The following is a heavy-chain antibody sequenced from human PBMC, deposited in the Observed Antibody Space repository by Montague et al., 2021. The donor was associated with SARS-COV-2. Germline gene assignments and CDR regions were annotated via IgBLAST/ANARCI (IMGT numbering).Heavy chain of an antibody. CDR2: ISYSATS. CDR1: GASRSTKNYY. Sequence: SETLSLTCTFSGASRSTKNYYWGWIRQPPGKGLEWIGSISYSATSYSNPSLKSRATMSVDTSRNQLSLNLSSVTVADTAVYYCARLGITLGGVIVIRYYFDFWGQGTLVPVSS. CDR3: ARLGITLGGVIVIRYYFDF. D-gene: IGHD3-16*02. V-gene: IGHV4-39*01. J-gene: IGHJ4*02.